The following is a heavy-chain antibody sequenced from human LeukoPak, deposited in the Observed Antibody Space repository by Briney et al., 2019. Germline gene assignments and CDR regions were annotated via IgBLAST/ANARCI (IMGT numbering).Heavy chain of an antibody. Sequence: GGSLRLSCAASGFTFSDYFMSWIRQAPGKGLEWVSYISNSGSTIYNADSVKGRFTISRDNAKKSLYLQMNSLRAEDTAVYYGARALDTMVRGAQPPPFDYWGQGTLVTVSS. V-gene: IGHV3-11*01. J-gene: IGHJ4*02. D-gene: IGHD3-10*01. CDR3: ARALDTMVRGAQPPPFDY. CDR1: GFTFSDYF. CDR2: ISNSGSTI.